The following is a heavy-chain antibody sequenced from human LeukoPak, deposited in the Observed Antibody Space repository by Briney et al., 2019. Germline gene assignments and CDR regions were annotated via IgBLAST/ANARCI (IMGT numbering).Heavy chain of an antibody. CDR3: AKSLTSSGWYGGGLRY. CDR2: ISYDGSNK. J-gene: IGHJ4*02. V-gene: IGHV3-30*18. Sequence: TGGSLRLSCAASGFTFSSYWMSWVRQAPGKGLEWVAVISYDGSNKYYADSVKGRFTISRDNSKNTLYLQMNSLRAEDTAVYYCAKSLTSSGWYGGGLRYWGQGTLVTVSS. CDR1: GFTFSSYW. D-gene: IGHD6-19*01.